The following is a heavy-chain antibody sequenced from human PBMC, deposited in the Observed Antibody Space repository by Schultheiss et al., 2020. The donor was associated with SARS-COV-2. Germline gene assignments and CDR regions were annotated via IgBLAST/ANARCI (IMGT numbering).Heavy chain of an antibody. CDR3: ARDAGGTDSSGYSCDAFDI. CDR2: ISSSSSTI. V-gene: IGHV3-48*02. J-gene: IGHJ3*02. D-gene: IGHD3-22*01. Sequence: GESLKISCAASGFTFSSYSMNWVRQAPGKGLEWVSYISSSSSTIYYADSVKGRFTISRDNAKNSLYLQMNSLRDEDTAVYYCARDAGGTDSSGYSCDAFDIWGQGTMVTVSS. CDR1: GFTFSSYS.